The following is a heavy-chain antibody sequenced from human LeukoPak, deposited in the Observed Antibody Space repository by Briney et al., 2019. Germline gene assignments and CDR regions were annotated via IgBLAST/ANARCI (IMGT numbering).Heavy chain of an antibody. CDR1: GFTFSDYY. CDR3: AREGYYSGLDV. V-gene: IGHV3-11*06. Sequence: GGSLRLSCAASGFTFSDYYMTWFRQAPGKGLEWVSYISGGSSYTNFADSVKGRFTISRDNAKNSLYLQMNSLRAEDTAVYYCAREGYYSGLDVWGQGTTVTVSS. CDR2: ISGGSSYT. J-gene: IGHJ6*02.